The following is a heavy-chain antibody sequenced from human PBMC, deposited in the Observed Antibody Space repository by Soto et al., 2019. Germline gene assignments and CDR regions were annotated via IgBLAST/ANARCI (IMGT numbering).Heavy chain of an antibody. CDR1: GFTFSSYA. V-gene: IGHV3-23*01. J-gene: IGHJ4*02. D-gene: IGHD2-15*01. CDR2: ISGSGGST. CDR3: AKESYGRSKSVDD. Sequence: EVQLLESGGGLVPPGGSLRLSCAASGFTFSSYAMSWVRQAPGKGLEWVSAISGSGGSTYYADSVKGRFTISRDNSKNPQYLQMNSLRAEETAVYYCAKESYGRSKSVDDWGQGTLVTVSS.